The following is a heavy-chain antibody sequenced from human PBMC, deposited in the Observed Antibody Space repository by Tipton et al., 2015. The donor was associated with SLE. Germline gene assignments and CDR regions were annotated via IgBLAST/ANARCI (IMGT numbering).Heavy chain of an antibody. J-gene: IGHJ6*02. CDR1: GGSISSGSYY. V-gene: IGHV4-61*09. Sequence: TLSLTCTVSGGSISSGSYYWSWIRQPAGKGLEWIGYIYTSGSTNYNPSLKSRVTISVDTSKNQFSLKLSSVTVADTAVYYCARADYYYGMDVWGQGTTVTVSS. CDR2: IYTSGST. CDR3: ARADYYYGMDV.